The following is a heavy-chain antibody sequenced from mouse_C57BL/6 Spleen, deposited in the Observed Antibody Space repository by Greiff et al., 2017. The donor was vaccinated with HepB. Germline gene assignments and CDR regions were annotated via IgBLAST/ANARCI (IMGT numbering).Heavy chain of an antibody. D-gene: IGHD1-1*01. CDR3: ARETTVGTVDY. J-gene: IGHJ2*01. CDR2: IYPGDGDT. Sequence: VQLQESGPELVKPGASVKISCKASGYAFSSSWMNWVKQRPGKGLEWIGRIYPGDGDTNYNGKFKGKATLTADKSSSTAYMQLSSLTSEDSAVYFCARETTVGTVDYWGQGTTLTVSS. CDR1: GYAFSSSW. V-gene: IGHV1-82*01.